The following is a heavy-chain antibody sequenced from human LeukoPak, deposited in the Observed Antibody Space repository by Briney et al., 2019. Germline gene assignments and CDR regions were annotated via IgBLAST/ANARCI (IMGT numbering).Heavy chain of an antibody. V-gene: IGHV3-23*01. Sequence: PGGSLRLSCAASGFTFSNYAMSWVRQAPGKGLEWVSVISGSGGSTYHADSVKGRFTISRDNSKNTLYLQMNSLRAEDTAVYYCANIPNLYYDSSGYYSHFEYWGQGTLVTVSS. CDR3: ANIPNLYYDSSGYYSHFEY. D-gene: IGHD3-22*01. J-gene: IGHJ4*02. CDR1: GFTFSNYA. CDR2: ISGSGGST.